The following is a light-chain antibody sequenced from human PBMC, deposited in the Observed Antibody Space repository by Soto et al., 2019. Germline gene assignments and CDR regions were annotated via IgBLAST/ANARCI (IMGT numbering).Light chain of an antibody. V-gene: IGKV3-20*01. CDR3: QQYGSTTYT. CDR2: GAS. Sequence: EIVLTQSPGTLSLSPGERATLSCRASQSVSTNFLAWYQQKPGQPPRLLIYGASSRATGIPDRFSGSGSGTDFTLTISRLEPEDFAVYYCQQYGSTTYTFGQGTELEIK. J-gene: IGKJ2*01. CDR1: QSVSTNF.